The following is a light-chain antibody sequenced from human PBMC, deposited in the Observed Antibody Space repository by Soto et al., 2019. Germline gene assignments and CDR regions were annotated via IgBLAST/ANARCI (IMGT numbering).Light chain of an antibody. CDR1: QTVSNNY. CDR3: QQYGSSPFT. Sequence: EIVLTQSPGTLSLSPGERASLSCRASQTVSNNYLAWYQQKPGQAPRLLIYGASNRGTGIPDRFSGSGSGTDSTLTISRLEPEDFAVYYCQQYGSSPFTFGPGTTVDMK. V-gene: IGKV3-20*01. J-gene: IGKJ3*01. CDR2: GAS.